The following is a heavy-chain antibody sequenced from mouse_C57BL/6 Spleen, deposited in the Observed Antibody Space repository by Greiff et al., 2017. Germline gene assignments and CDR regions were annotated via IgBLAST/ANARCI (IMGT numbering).Heavy chain of an antibody. Sequence: QVQLQQPGAELVKPGASVKLSCKASGYTFTSYWMHWVKQRPGQGLEWIGMIHPNSGSTNYNEKFKSKATLTVDKSSSTAYMQLSSLTSEDSAVYYCARSRLLEEDYYAMDYWGQGTSVTVSS. J-gene: IGHJ4*01. V-gene: IGHV1-64*01. CDR3: ARSRLLEEDYYAMDY. D-gene: IGHD2-3*01. CDR2: IHPNSGST. CDR1: GYTFTSYW.